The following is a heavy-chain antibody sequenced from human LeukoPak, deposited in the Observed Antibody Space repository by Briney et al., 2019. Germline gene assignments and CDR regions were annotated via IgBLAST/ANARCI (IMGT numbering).Heavy chain of an antibody. D-gene: IGHD5-18*01. CDR1: GGTFSSYA. V-gene: IGHV1-69*05. CDR3: ARGRGYSYGSDFDY. CDR2: IIPIFGTA. Sequence: VASVKVSCKASGGTFSSYAISWVRQAPGQGLEWMGGIIPIFGTANYAQKFQGRVTITTDESTSTAYTELSSLRSEDTAVYYCARGRGYSYGSDFDYWGQGTLVTVSS. J-gene: IGHJ4*02.